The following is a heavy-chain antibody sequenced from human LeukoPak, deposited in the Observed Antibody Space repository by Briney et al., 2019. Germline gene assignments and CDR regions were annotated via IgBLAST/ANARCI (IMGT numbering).Heavy chain of an antibody. Sequence: ASVKVSCKASGYTFTSYDINWVRQATGQGLEWMGWMNPNSGNTGYAQKFQGRVTMTRNTSISTAYMELGSLRSEDTAVYYCARWGNGYNFPKSRYYYYGMDVWGQGTTVTVSS. CDR3: ARWGNGYNFPKSRYYYYGMDV. CDR1: GYTFTSYD. V-gene: IGHV1-8*01. CDR2: MNPNSGNT. J-gene: IGHJ6*02. D-gene: IGHD5-24*01.